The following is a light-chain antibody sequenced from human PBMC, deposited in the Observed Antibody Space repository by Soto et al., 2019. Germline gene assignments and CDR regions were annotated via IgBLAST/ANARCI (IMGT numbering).Light chain of an antibody. CDR2: GAS. J-gene: IGKJ1*01. Sequence: EIVVTQSPATLSVSPGERATLSCRASESVSNNLAWYQQKPGQAPRLLIYGASTRATGIPARFSGSGSGTQFTLTVSSLQSEDFAVYHCQQYNDWPWTFGQGTKVEIK. CDR1: ESVSNN. V-gene: IGKV3-15*01. CDR3: QQYNDWPWT.